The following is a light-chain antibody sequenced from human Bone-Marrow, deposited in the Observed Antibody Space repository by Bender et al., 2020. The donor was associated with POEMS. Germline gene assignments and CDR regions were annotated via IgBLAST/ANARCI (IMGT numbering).Light chain of an antibody. CDR3: AVWDGSLNGWV. Sequence: SYVLTQPPSVSVAPGQTARITCGGNNIRGKNVYWYQQKPGQAPVLVIYYDADRPSGVPDRFSGSKSGTLASLAISGLRSEDEADYYCAVWDGSLNGWVFGGGTKLTVL. J-gene: IGLJ3*02. CDR2: YDA. CDR1: NIRGKN. V-gene: IGLV3-21*04.